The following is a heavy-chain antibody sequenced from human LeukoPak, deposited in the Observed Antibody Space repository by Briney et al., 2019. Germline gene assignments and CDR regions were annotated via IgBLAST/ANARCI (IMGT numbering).Heavy chain of an antibody. J-gene: IGHJ3*02. D-gene: IGHD2-15*01. CDR3: ARENVVVVAATDAFDI. V-gene: IGHV4-59*01. Sequence: SETLSLTCTVSGGSISSYYWSWIRQPPGKGLEWIGYIYCSGSTNYNPSLKSRVTISVDTSKNQFSLKLSSVTAADTAVYYCARENVVVVAATDAFDIWGQGTMVTVSS. CDR1: GGSISSYY. CDR2: IYCSGST.